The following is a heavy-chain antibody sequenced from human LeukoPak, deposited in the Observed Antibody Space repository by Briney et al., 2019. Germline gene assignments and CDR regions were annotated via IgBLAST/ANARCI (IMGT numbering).Heavy chain of an antibody. V-gene: IGHV4-4*07. J-gene: IGHJ6*03. CDR3: ARWGVWRSYVANYYYYYMDV. D-gene: IGHD3-16*01. Sequence: PSETLSLTCTVSGGSISSYYWSWIRQPAGKGLEWIGRIYASGSTNYNPSLKSRVTMSVDTSKNQFSLKLSSVTAADTAVYYCARWGVWRSYVANYYYYYMDVWGKGTTVTVSS. CDR2: IYASGST. CDR1: GGSISSYY.